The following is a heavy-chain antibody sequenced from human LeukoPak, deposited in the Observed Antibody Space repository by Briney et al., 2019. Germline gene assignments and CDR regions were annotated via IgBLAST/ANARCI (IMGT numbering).Heavy chain of an antibody. CDR3: ATVTTTVGAFDI. V-gene: IGHV3-23*01. CDR1: GFLFSSYA. J-gene: IGHJ3*02. Sequence: GGSLRLSCVASGFLFSSYAMSWVRQAPGKGLEWVSAISGSGGSTYYADSVKGRFTISRNNSKNTLYLQMNSLRAEDTAVYYCATVTTTVGAFDIWGQGTMVTVSS. D-gene: IGHD4-17*01. CDR2: ISGSGGST.